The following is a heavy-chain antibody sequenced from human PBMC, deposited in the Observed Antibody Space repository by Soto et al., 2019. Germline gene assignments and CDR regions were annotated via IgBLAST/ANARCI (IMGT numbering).Heavy chain of an antibody. V-gene: IGHV3-15*01. CDR3: TTSMGFYDPYAMDV. CDR2: IKSKTDGGTT. D-gene: IGHD3-10*01. Sequence: PGGSLRLSCAASGFTFRYAWMRWVRQAPGKGLEWGGRIKSKTDGGTTDYAAPVKRRVKISRDDSKNKLYLQMNNVKTEDTAVYYCTTSMGFYDPYAMDVWGQGTAVTVSS. J-gene: IGHJ6*02. CDR1: GFTFRYAW.